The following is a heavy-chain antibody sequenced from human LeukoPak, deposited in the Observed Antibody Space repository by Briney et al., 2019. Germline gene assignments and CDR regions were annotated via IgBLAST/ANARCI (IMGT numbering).Heavy chain of an antibody. V-gene: IGHV3-30*18. D-gene: IGHD3-3*01. CDR2: ISYDGSNK. J-gene: IGHJ4*02. CDR3: AKDRSGSFDY. Sequence: GGSLRLSCTASGFTFSSYGMHWVRQAPGKGLEWVAVISYDGSNKYYADSVKGRFTISRDNSKNTLYLQMNSLRAEDTAVYYCAKDRSGSFDYWGQGTLVTVSS. CDR1: GFTFSSYG.